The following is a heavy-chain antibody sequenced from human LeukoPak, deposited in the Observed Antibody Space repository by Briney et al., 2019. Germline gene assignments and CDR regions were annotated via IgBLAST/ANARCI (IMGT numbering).Heavy chain of an antibody. Sequence: NPSETLSLTCAVYGGSFSGYYWSWLRQPPGKGLEWIGEINHSGSTNYNPSLKSRVTISVDTSKNQFSLKLSSVTAADTAVYYCARPYTSGYRGAFDIWGQGTMVTVSS. CDR3: ARPYTSGYRGAFDI. J-gene: IGHJ3*02. CDR2: INHSGST. CDR1: GGSFSGYY. D-gene: IGHD6-19*01. V-gene: IGHV4-34*01.